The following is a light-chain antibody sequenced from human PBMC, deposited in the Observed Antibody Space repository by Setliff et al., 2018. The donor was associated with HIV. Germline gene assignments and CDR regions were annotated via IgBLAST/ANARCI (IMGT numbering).Light chain of an antibody. J-gene: IGLJ1*01. Sequence: QSVLTQPRSVSGSPGQSVTFSCTGSSSDVGTYNYVSWYQHHPGKAPKLMIYDVTRRPSGVPDRFSGSKSGNTASLTISGLQAEDEADYYCCSYAGSYTYIFGSGTKVT. CDR2: DVT. CDR1: SSDVGTYNY. CDR3: CSYAGSYTYI. V-gene: IGLV2-11*01.